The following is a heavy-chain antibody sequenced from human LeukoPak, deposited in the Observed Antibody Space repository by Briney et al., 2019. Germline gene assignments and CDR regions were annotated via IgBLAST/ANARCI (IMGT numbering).Heavy chain of an antibody. Sequence: SVKVSCKASGGTFCSYTISWVRQAPGQGLEWMGRIIPILGIANYAQKFQGRVTITADKSTSTAYMELSSLRSEDTAVYYCARGPAQATYYDFWSGSTTSNWFDPWGQGTLVAVSS. D-gene: IGHD3-3*01. CDR3: ARGPAQATYYDFWSGSTTSNWFDP. V-gene: IGHV1-69*02. J-gene: IGHJ5*02. CDR2: IIPILGIA. CDR1: GGTFCSYT.